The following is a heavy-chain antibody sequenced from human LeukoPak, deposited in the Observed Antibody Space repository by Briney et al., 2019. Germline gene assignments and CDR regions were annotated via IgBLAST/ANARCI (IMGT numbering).Heavy chain of an antibody. J-gene: IGHJ4*02. Sequence: SETLSLTCAVYGGSFSGYYWSWIRQPPGKGLEWIGEINHSGSTNYNPSLKSRVTISVDTSKNQFSLKLSSVTAADTAVYYCAREFPGNYDILTGYAYYFDYWGQGTLVTVSS. CDR3: AREFPGNYDILTGYAYYFDY. D-gene: IGHD3-9*01. CDR1: GGSFSGYY. CDR2: INHSGST. V-gene: IGHV4-34*01.